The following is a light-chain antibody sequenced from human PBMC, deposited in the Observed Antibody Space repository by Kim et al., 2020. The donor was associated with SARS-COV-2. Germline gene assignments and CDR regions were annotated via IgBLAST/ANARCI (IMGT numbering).Light chain of an antibody. V-gene: IGLV3-1*01. CDR2: QDR. CDR1: KLGNKY. J-gene: IGLJ1*01. CDR3: QAWDTDSPYV. Sequence: VSPGQRATITCSGDKLGNKYTSWYQQRPGQSPVLIIYQDRRRPSGIPERFSGSNSGNTATLTISETLAMDEADYYCQAWDTDSPYVFGPGTKVTVL.